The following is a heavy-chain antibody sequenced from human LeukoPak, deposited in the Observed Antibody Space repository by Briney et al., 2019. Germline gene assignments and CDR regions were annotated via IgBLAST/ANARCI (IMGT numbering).Heavy chain of an antibody. CDR1: GFTFGSYE. CDR3: ARVVPNLYYWYFDL. Sequence: GGSLRLSCAASGFTFGSYEMNWVRQAPGKGLEWVSYISSSGSTIYYADSVKGRFTISRDNAKNSLYLQMNSLRAEDTAVYYCARVVPNLYYWYFDLWGRGTLVTVSS. D-gene: IGHD3-10*01. V-gene: IGHV3-48*03. J-gene: IGHJ2*01. CDR2: ISSSGSTI.